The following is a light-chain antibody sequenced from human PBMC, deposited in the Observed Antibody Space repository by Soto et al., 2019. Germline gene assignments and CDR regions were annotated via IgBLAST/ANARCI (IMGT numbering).Light chain of an antibody. V-gene: IGKV1-5*03. CDR3: QPYTSFYT. Sequence: DIQMTQSPSTLSASVGDRVTLTCRASQSISPWLAWYQQKPGKAPKLLIYKASTLETGVPSRFSGSGSGTEFTLTISSLQPDDFATYYCQPYTSFYTFGPGTKVEIK. CDR2: KAS. CDR1: QSISPW. J-gene: IGKJ3*01.